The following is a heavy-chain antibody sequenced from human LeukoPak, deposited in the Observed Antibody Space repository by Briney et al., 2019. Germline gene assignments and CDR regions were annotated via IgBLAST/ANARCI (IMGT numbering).Heavy chain of an antibody. CDR2: IYPGDSDT. CDR3: ARVINMIRGVPDRFDP. D-gene: IGHD3-10*01. Sequence: PGESLKISCKGSGYYFTNYWIVWVRQMPGKGLEWMGIIYPGDSDTRYGPSFQGRVAISADKSISTAYLQWSSLRASDTAMYFCARVINMIRGVPDRFDPWGQGTLVTVSS. CDR1: GYYFTNYW. V-gene: IGHV5-51*03. J-gene: IGHJ5*02.